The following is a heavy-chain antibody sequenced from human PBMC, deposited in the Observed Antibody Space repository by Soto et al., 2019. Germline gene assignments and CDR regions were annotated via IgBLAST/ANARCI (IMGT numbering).Heavy chain of an antibody. CDR2: IWSDGSNK. D-gene: IGHD3-10*02. CDR1: GFTFRNYG. Sequence: QVQLVESGGGVVQPGRSLRLSCAASGFTFRNYGMHWVRQAPGKGLEWLAVIWSDGSNKYYVDSVKGRFTISRDNSKNTLYLEMNSLRDEDTAVYYCARDVRSRRYDLWGQGTLVIVSS. J-gene: IGHJ5*02. V-gene: IGHV3-33*01. CDR3: ARDVRSRRYDL.